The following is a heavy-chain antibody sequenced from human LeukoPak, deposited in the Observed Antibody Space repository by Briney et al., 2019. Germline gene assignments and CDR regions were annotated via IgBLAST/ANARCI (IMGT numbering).Heavy chain of an antibody. CDR3: ARDRRDGSTSSGFDY. CDR1: AFTFSSYS. J-gene: IGHJ4*02. V-gene: IGHV3-21*01. Sequence: GGSLRLSCAASAFTFSSYSMNWVRQAPGKGLEWVSSISSSSSYIYYADSVKGRFTISRDNAKNSLYLQMNSLRAEDTAVYYCARDRRDGSTSSGFDYWGQGTLVTVYS. CDR2: ISSSSSYI. D-gene: IGHD2-2*01.